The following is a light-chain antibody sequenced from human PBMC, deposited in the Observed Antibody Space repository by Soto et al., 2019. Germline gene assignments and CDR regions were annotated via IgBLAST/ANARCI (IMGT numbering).Light chain of an antibody. CDR1: QSGSDMY. Sequence: EIVWTQSPGTLSLSPGEIATLSFRASQSGSDMYLAWYQQKPGQAPRLLIYESNRATGSPDMFSGSRYGTNFTLNISTLYPDDFEVYYWQHYGTSALFGPGTKVDIK. CDR3: QHYGTSAL. J-gene: IGKJ3*01. CDR2: ES. V-gene: IGKV3-20*01.